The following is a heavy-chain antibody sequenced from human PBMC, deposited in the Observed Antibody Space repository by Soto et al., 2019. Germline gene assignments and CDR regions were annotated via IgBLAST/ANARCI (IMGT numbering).Heavy chain of an antibody. V-gene: IGHV4-59*08. J-gene: IGHJ6*03. CDR1: GGSISSYY. CDR3: ARPNYYYYYMDV. CDR2: IYYSGST. Sequence: PSETLSLTCTVSGGSISSYYWSWIRQPPGKGLEWIGYIYYSGSTNYNPSLKSRVTISVDTSKNQFSLKLSSVTAADTAVYYCARPNYYYYYMDVWGKGTTVTV.